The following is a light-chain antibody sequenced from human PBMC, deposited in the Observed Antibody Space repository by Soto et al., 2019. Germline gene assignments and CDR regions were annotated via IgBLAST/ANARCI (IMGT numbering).Light chain of an antibody. V-gene: IGLV2-14*01. CDR3: SSYTKSGHVV. CDR1: SSDVDGYQC. CDR2: EVS. Sequence: QSGLAHPAPVPGSPGQSITIHCTGTSSDVDGYQCLSWYERYPGKAPTLSIYEVSNWPAAVSNRFSGSKSGKTASLIISGLQSADEGEYYCSSYTKSGHVVFGGRSKVTLL. J-gene: IGLJ2*01.